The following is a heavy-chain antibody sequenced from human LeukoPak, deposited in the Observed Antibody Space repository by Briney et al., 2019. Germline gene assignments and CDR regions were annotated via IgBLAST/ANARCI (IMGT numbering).Heavy chain of an antibody. Sequence: SVKVSCKASGGTFSSYAISWVRQAPGQGLEWMGGIIPIFGTANYAQKFQGRVTITADESTSTAYMELSSLRSDDTAVYYCARVSIAAPYYYYYMDVWGKGTTVTISS. CDR2: IIPIFGTA. J-gene: IGHJ6*03. D-gene: IGHD6-6*01. CDR3: ARVSIAAPYYYYYMDV. CDR1: GGTFSSYA. V-gene: IGHV1-69*13.